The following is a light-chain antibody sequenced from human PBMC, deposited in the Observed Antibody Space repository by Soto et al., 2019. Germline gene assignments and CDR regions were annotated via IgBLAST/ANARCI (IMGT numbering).Light chain of an antibody. CDR3: LSHAGSTIVV. Sequence: QSALTQPPSASGSPGQSVTISCTGTSSDVGGYNYVSWYQQHPGKAPKLMIYEVTKRPSGVPDRFSGSKSGNKASLTVSGLLAEDESDYYCLSHAGSTIVVFGGGTKLTVL. J-gene: IGLJ2*01. CDR2: EVT. V-gene: IGLV2-8*01. CDR1: SSDVGGYNY.